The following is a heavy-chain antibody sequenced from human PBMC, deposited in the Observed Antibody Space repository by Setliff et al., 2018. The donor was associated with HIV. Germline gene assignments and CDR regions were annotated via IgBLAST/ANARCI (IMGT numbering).Heavy chain of an antibody. Sequence: GGSLRLSCAASGFSFNDYSMNWVRQAPGKGLEWVSYISSSGSTKYYADSVKGRFTISRDNAKKSLYLQMNSLRAEDSAVYYCARDYLFHWEQAEYFQHWGQGTLVTVSS. J-gene: IGHJ1*01. CDR2: ISSSGSTK. CDR1: GFSFNDYS. V-gene: IGHV3-48*04. CDR3: ARDYLFHWEQAEYFQH. D-gene: IGHD1-26*01.